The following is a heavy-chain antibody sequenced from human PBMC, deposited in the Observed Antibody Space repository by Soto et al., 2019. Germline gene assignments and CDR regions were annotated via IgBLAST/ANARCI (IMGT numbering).Heavy chain of an antibody. CDR3: ARDLGIVVVPAAIYYYYYGMDV. CDR1: GYTFTGYY. V-gene: IGHV1-2*02. Sequence: ASVKVSCKASGYTFTGYYMHWVRQAPGQGLEWMGWINPNSGGTNYAQKFQGRVTMTRDTSISTAYMELSRLRSDDTAVYYCARDLGIVVVPAAIYYYYYGMDVWGQGATVTVSS. CDR2: INPNSGGT. D-gene: IGHD2-2*01. J-gene: IGHJ6*02.